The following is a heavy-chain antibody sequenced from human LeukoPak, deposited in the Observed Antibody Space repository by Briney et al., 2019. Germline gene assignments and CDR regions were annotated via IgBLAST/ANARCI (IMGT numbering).Heavy chain of an antibody. CDR2: SGSGANT. J-gene: IGHJ4*02. V-gene: IGHV3-23*01. Sequence: PGGSLRLSCTGSGFTFSNYAMSWVRQAPGKGLEWVISGSGANTYYADSVKGRFSISRDNSKNTVFLQMNSLRAEDTAIYYCAKDRDPLTSSGWPWAYFDYWGQGIMVIVSS. CDR1: GFTFSNYA. D-gene: IGHD6-19*01. CDR3: AKDRDPLTSSGWPWAYFDY.